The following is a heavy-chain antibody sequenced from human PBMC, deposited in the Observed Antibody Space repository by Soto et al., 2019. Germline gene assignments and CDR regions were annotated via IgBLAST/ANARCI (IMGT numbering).Heavy chain of an antibody. J-gene: IGHJ4*02. V-gene: IGHV3-23*01. CDR3: AKDRSPIFGPPAFDS. Sequence: EVQLLESGGGLVQPGGSLRLSCAASGFTFSSYAMSWVRQAPGKGLEWVSAISGSGGSTYYADSVKGRFTISRDNTKNTLYLQMNSLRAEDTAVYYCAKDRSPIFGPPAFDSWGQGTLVTVSS. D-gene: IGHD3-3*01. CDR1: GFTFSSYA. CDR2: ISGSGGST.